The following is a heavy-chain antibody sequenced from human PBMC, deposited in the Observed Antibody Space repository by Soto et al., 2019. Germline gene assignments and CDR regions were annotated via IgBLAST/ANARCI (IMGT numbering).Heavy chain of an antibody. J-gene: IGHJ6*02. V-gene: IGHV3-30*04. CDR1: GSTFTNYA. CDR3: ARPHSTATRCYLYHYGFDV. Sequence: QVQLVESGGGVVQPERSLRLSCAAAGSTFTNYAVHWVRQAPGKGLEWVAVISSDGSHQYYAESVRGRITISTDNFQKPMLRQMYTLRPEDTAVYSCARPHSTATRCYLYHYGFDVWGQGTTVTVSS. CDR2: ISSDGSHQ. D-gene: IGHD3-10*01.